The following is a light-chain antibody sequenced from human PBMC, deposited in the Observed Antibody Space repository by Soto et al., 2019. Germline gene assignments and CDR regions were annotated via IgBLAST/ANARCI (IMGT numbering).Light chain of an antibody. Sequence: QSVLTQPASVSGSPGQSITISCTGTSSDVGSYNLVSWYQQHPGKAPKLMIYEVSKRPSGVSNLFSGSKSGNTASLTISGLQAEDEADYYCCSYAGSSTFVWVFGGGTKVTVL. CDR1: SSDVGSYNL. CDR3: CSYAGSSTFVWV. J-gene: IGLJ3*02. V-gene: IGLV2-23*02. CDR2: EVS.